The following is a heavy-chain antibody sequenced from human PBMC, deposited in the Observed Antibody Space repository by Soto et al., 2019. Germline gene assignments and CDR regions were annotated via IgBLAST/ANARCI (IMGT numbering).Heavy chain of an antibody. V-gene: IGHV1-18*04. CDR1: GDTFIIYG. Sequence: AAVKVTSKASGDTFIIYGSSWLRQAPGQGLEWMGWISAYNGNTNYAQKLQGRVTMTTDTSTSTAYMELSSLRSEETAVYYCAREPGGDGYNYFFGYRGQGARDTSPQ. J-gene: IGHJ4*02. CDR3: AREPGGDGYNYFFGY. D-gene: IGHD5-12*01. CDR2: ISAYNGNT.